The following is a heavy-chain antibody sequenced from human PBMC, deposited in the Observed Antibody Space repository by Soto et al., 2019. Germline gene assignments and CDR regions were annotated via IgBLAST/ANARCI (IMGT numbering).Heavy chain of an antibody. V-gene: IGHV1-8*01. Sequence: ASVKVSCKAPGYTFTSYDINWVRQATGQGLEWMGWMNPNSGNTGYAQKFQGRVTMTRNTSISTAYMELSSLRSEDTAVYYCARLYSSSSRHYYYYYMDVWGTGTTVTVSS. D-gene: IGHD6-6*01. CDR2: MNPNSGNT. J-gene: IGHJ6*03. CDR3: ARLYSSSSRHYYYYYMDV. CDR1: GYTFTSYD.